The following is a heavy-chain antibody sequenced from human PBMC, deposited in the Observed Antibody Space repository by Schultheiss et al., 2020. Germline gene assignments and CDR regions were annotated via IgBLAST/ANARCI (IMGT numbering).Heavy chain of an antibody. D-gene: IGHD3-16*02. V-gene: IGHV3-11*01. J-gene: IGHJ4*02. CDR3: ARCMYVWGSYLDY. CDR2: ISSSGSTI. Sequence: GGSLRLSCAASGFTVTSNYMSWVRQAPGKGLEWVSYISSSGSTIYYADSVKGRFTISRDNAKNSLYLQMNSLRAEDTAVYYCARCMYVWGSYLDYWGQGTVVTVSS. CDR1: GFTVTSNY.